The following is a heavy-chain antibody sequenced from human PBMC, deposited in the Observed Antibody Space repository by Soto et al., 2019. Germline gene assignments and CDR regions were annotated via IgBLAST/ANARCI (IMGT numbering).Heavy chain of an antibody. D-gene: IGHD6-19*01. J-gene: IGHJ5*02. CDR3: ARKQWLVPNWFDP. CDR2: IYHSGST. CDR1: GGSLISSNW. Sequence: QVQLQESGPGLVKPSGTLSLTCAVSGGSLISSNWWSWVRQPPGKGLEWIGEIYHSGSTNYNSSLRSRVTITVDKSKNQFSLKLSSVTAADTAVYYCARKQWLVPNWFDPWGQGTLVTVSS. V-gene: IGHV4-4*02.